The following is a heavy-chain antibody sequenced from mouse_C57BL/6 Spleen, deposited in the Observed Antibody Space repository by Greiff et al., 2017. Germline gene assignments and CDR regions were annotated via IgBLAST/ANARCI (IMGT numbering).Heavy chain of an antibody. D-gene: IGHD4-1*01. CDR3: AISKLGPGFAY. CDR2: IWNGGGT. CDR1: GFSLTSYA. Sequence: VQGVESGPGLVAPSQSLSITCTVSGFSLTSYAISWVRQPPGKGLEWLGVIWNGGGTNYNSALKSRLSISKDNSKSQVFLKMNSLQTDDTARYYCAISKLGPGFAYWGQGTLVTVSA. V-gene: IGHV2-9-1*01. J-gene: IGHJ3*01.